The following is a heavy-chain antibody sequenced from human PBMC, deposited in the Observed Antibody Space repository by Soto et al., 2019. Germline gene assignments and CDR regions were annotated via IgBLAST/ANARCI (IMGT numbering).Heavy chain of an antibody. Sequence: SETLSLTCTVSGGSISSSSYYWGWIRQPPGKGLEWIGSIYYSGSTYYNPSLKSRVTISADTSKNQFSLKLSSVTAADTAVYYCAGIRPGTTGSVRAFDIWGQGTMVTVSS. J-gene: IGHJ3*02. CDR2: IYYSGST. CDR3: AGIRPGTTGSVRAFDI. D-gene: IGHD4-17*01. V-gene: IGHV4-39*01. CDR1: GGSISSSSYY.